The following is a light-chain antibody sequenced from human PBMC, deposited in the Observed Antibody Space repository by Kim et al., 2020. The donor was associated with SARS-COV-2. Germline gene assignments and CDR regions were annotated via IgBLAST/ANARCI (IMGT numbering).Light chain of an antibody. Sequence: EIVLTQSPGTLSVSPGETATLSCRASQSVSDNLAWYQQKPGQAPRLLIYAASTRATGVPARFSGSGSGTEFTLTISSLQSEDFAVYFCQQYSDWPPGDTFGQWTKLEI. V-gene: IGKV3-15*01. CDR3: QQYSDWPPGDT. CDR2: AAS. J-gene: IGKJ2*01. CDR1: QSVSDN.